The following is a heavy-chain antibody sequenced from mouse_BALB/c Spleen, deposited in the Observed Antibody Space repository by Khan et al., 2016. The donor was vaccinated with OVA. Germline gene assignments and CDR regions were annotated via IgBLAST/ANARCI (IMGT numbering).Heavy chain of an antibody. CDR3: ARRGLRWDFDY. J-gene: IGHJ2*01. Sequence: QVQLKESGAELAKPEASVKMSCKASGYTFINYWMNWVKQRPGQGLEWIGYINPTTGYTEYNLKFKDKATLTADKSSSTAHMQLSSLTSEDSAVYYCARRGLRWDFDYWGQGTTLTVSS. CDR1: GYTFINYW. V-gene: IGHV1-7*01. D-gene: IGHD1-1*01. CDR2: INPTTGYT.